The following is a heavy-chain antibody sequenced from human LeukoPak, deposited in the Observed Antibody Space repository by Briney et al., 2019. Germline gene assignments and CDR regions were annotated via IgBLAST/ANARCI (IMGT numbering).Heavy chain of an antibody. CDR1: GFTFSSYG. CDR2: ISYDGSNK. D-gene: IGHD2-2*01. V-gene: IGHV3-30*03. Sequence: PGGSLRLSCAASGFTFSSYGMHWVRQAPGKGLEWVAVISYDGSNKYYADSVKGRFTISRDNSKNTLYLQMNSLRAEDTAVYYCARDRIVVVPAADYYYGMDVWGQGTTVTVSS. CDR3: ARDRIVVVPAADYYYGMDV. J-gene: IGHJ6*02.